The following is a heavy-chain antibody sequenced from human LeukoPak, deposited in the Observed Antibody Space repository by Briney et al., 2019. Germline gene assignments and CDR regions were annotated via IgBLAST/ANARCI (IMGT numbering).Heavy chain of an antibody. CDR3: ARDAYYYDSSGYYRVFDY. CDR2: IYYSGST. D-gene: IGHD3-22*01. Sequence: SETLSLTCTVSGGSISSSSYYWGWIRQPPGKGLEWIGSIYYSGSTYYNPSLKSRVTISVDTSKNQFSLKLSSVAAADTAVYYCARDAYYYDSSGYYRVFDYWGQGTLVTVSS. CDR1: GGSISSSSYY. V-gene: IGHV4-39*02. J-gene: IGHJ4*02.